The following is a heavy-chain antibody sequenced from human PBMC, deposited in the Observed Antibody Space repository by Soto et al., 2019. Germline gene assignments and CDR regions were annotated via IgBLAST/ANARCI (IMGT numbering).Heavy chain of an antibody. CDR1: GGSIDSGAFS. CDR3: ARIHWAQSSLDY. D-gene: IGHD6-19*01. CDR2: VTHSGTA. V-gene: IGHV4-30-2*01. J-gene: IGHJ4*02. Sequence: PSETLSLTCAVSGGSIDSGAFSLSWIRQPPGEGLEWIGYVTHSGTAYSIPSLNGRLTLSVDSSQTQFSLKLTSVTAADSASHYCARIHWAQSSLDYCGRGILVTVSS.